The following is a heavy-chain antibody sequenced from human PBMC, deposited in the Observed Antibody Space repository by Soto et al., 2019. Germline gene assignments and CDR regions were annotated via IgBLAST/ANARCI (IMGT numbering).Heavy chain of an antibody. D-gene: IGHD3-3*01. V-gene: IGHV4-39*01. J-gene: IGHJ4*02. CDR1: GGSISSRSSY. CDR3: AKTGFWSDYRVADY. Sequence: QLQLQESGPGLVKPSETLSLTCTVSGGSISSRSSYWGWIRQPPGKGLEWIGSINYSGSTYYNPSLKSRISISVDTSKNQFSLKLNSVTAADTAVYFCAKTGFWSDYRVADYWGQGTLVTVSS. CDR2: INYSGST.